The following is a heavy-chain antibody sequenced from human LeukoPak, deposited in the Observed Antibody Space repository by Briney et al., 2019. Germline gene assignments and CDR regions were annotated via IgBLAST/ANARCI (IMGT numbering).Heavy chain of an antibody. V-gene: IGHV1-69*13. J-gene: IGHJ4*02. D-gene: IGHD2-2*01. Sequence: SVKVSCKASGGTFSSYAISWVRQAPGQGLEWMGGIIPIFGTANYAQKFQGRVTITADESTSTAYMELSSLRSEDTAVYYCARDRRLGSTSYFEYWGQGTLVTVSS. CDR3: ARDRRLGSTSYFEY. CDR2: IIPIFGTA. CDR1: GGTFSSYA.